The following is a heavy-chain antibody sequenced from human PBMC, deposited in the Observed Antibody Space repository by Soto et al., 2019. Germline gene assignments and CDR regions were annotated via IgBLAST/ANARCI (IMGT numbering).Heavy chain of an antibody. CDR1: GFTFSNYG. V-gene: IGHV3-64*01. J-gene: IGHJ3*02. CDR2: FSSNGGST. CDR3: AGDAFDI. Sequence: PGGSLRLSCAASGFTFSNYGIHWVRQAPGKGLEYVSVFSSNGGSTYYANSVKVRFTISRDNAKNTVFLQMGSLRAEDMGVYYCAGDAFDIWGQGTMVTVSS.